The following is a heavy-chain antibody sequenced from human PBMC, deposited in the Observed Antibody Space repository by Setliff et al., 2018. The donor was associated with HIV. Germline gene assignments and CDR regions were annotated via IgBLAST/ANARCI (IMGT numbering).Heavy chain of an antibody. D-gene: IGHD1-26*01. V-gene: IGHV4-39*07. J-gene: IGHJ5*01. CDR2: INYGGAP. Sequence: SSETLSLTCTVSTDSLSSSTNHWGWIRQPPGKGLEWIGNINYGGAPYYNPSLKSRVTISIDTSKTQFSLNLRSVTAADTAVYYCVRELLGSGGTVPEVNFFDSWGQGTLVTVSS. CDR1: TDSLSSSTNH. CDR3: VRELLGSGGTVPEVNFFDS.